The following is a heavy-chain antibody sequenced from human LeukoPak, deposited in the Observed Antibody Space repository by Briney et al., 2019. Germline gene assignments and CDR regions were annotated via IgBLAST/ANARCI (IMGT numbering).Heavy chain of an antibody. D-gene: IGHD3-10*01. CDR2: MKQSGTP. CDR1: GGSFSAFH. J-gene: IGHJ4*02. CDR3: ARRPCLYGFRTYFDN. Sequence: SETLSLTCAVYGGSFSAFHWNWIRQSPAKGLEWLGEMKQSGTPRYNPSLQSRVTISVDKSKNQFSLNVRSVTAADTAVYYCARRPCLYGFRTYFDNWAQGTLVTVSS. V-gene: IGHV4-34*01.